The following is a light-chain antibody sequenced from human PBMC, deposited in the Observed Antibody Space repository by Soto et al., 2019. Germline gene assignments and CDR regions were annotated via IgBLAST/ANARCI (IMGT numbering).Light chain of an antibody. CDR1: QSIDNW. V-gene: IGKV1-5*01. CDR2: DAS. CDR3: QQYNSYSIT. Sequence: DIRMTQSPSTLSASVGDRVTITCRASQSIDNWLAWYQQKPGKAPKLLIYDASSLESGVPSRFSGSGSGTEFTLTISSLQPDDFATYYCQQYNSYSITFGQGTRLEIK. J-gene: IGKJ5*01.